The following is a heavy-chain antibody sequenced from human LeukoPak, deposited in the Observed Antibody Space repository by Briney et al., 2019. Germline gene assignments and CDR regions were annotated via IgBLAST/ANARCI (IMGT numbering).Heavy chain of an antibody. V-gene: IGHV3-30*18. CDR2: ISYDGSNK. CDR1: GFTFSSYG. CDR3: VKGTKRGYCSSTSCYEGYYYYGMDV. Sequence: PGRSLRLSCAASGFTFSSYGMHWVRQAPGKGLEWVAVISYDGSNKYYADSVKGRFTISRDNSKNTLYLQMNSLRAEDTAVYYCVKGTKRGYCSSTSCYEGYYYYGMDVWGQGTTVTVSS. J-gene: IGHJ6*02. D-gene: IGHD2-2*01.